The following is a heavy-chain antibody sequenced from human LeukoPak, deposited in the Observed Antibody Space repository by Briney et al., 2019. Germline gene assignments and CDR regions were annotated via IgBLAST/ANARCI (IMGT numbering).Heavy chain of an antibody. J-gene: IGHJ5*02. V-gene: IGHV3-7*01. Sequence: GGPLTLFCAASGFTFSIYWTSWLRQAPGKGLEWVANIKQGGSEKYYVDSVKGLFTIPRHNAKNPVYLKINSLRPEDTAVYYCASGYYDFWSGYYTDNWFDPWGQGTLVTVSS. CDR1: GFTFSIYW. CDR3: ASGYYDFWSGYYTDNWFDP. D-gene: IGHD3-3*01. CDR2: IKQGGSEK.